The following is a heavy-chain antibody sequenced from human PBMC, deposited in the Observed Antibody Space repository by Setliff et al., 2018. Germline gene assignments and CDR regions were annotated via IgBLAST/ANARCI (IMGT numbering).Heavy chain of an antibody. V-gene: IGHV1-3*03. Sequence: ASVKVSCNSSGYSFTLYAMHWMRQAPGQRLEWMGWMNIYNGKTEYSQEFQDRVTFTRDTFAETAYMELRSLTSDDMAVYYCARGYCDGIGCPAPLYYFDSWGQGTLVTVSS. CDR3: ARGYCDGIGCPAPLYYFDS. J-gene: IGHJ4*02. D-gene: IGHD2-21*01. CDR1: GYSFTLYA. CDR2: MNIYNGKT.